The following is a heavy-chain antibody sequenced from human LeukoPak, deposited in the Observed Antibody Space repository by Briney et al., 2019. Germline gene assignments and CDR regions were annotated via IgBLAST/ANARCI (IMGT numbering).Heavy chain of an antibody. D-gene: IGHD2-2*01. V-gene: IGHV4-59*01. Sequence: SETLSLTCNVSGGSISSNYWSWIRQPPGKGLEWIGYIYKSGSSNYNPSLKSRVTISLDPSKNQISLKVTSVSLADTAVYYCARDVSRASVGAFDIWGQGTLVTVSS. CDR1: GGSISSNY. CDR3: ARDVSRASVGAFDI. CDR2: IYKSGSS. J-gene: IGHJ3*02.